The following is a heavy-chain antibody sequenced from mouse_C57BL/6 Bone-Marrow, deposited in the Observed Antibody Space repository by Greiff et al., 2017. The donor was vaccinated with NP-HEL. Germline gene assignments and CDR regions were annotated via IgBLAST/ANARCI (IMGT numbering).Heavy chain of an antibody. CDR3: ARQLRLYFDY. CDR2: IYPGDGDT. CDR1: GYAFSSSW. V-gene: IGHV1-82*01. J-gene: IGHJ2*01. Sequence: VQLVESGPELVKPGASVKISCKASGYAFSSSWMNWVKQRPGKGLEWIGRIYPGDGDTNYNGKFKGKATLTADKSSSTAYMQLSSLTSEDSAVYFCARQLRLYFDYWGQGTTLTVSS. D-gene: IGHD3-2*02.